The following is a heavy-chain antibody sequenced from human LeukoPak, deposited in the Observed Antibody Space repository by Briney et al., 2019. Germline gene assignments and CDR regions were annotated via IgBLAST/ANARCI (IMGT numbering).Heavy chain of an antibody. D-gene: IGHD7-27*01. J-gene: IGHJ4*02. CDR1: GGSISNYY. CDR2: IYYSGST. V-gene: IGHV4-59*08. CDR3: ARYTGRWGFDF. Sequence: SETLSLTCTVSGGSISNYYWSWIRQPPGKGLEWIAYIYYSGSTKYNPSLRSRVTISVDTSNNQVSLKLSSVTAADTAVYYCARYTGRWGFDFWGQGTLVTVSS.